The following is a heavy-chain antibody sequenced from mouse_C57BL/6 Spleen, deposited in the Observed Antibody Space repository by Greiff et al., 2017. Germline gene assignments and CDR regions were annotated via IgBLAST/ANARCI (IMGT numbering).Heavy chain of an antibody. V-gene: IGHV1-69*01. CDR3: ARGKLPLMDY. CDR2: IDPSDSYT. Sequence: VKLQQPGAELVMPGASVKLSCKASGYTFTSYWMHWVKQRPGQGLEWIGEIDPSDSYTNYNQKFKGKSTLTVDKSSSTAYMQRSSLTSDDAAVYYCARGKLPLMDYWGQGTSVTVSS. CDR1: GYTFTSYW. J-gene: IGHJ4*01. D-gene: IGHD2-1*01.